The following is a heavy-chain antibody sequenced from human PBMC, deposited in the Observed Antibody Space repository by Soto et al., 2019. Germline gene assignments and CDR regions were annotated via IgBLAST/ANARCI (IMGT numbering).Heavy chain of an antibody. CDR3: ARDSPIARMDV. CDR1: GGTFSSYA. CDR2: IIRTFSTA. Sequence: QVQLVQSGAEVKKPGSSVKVSCKASGGTFSSYAISWVRQAPGQGLEWMGGIIRTFSTANYAQKFQGRVTITADESTSTAYMELSSLRSEDTGVYYCARDSPIARMDVWGQGTTVTVSS. J-gene: IGHJ6*02. D-gene: IGHD6-13*01. V-gene: IGHV1-69*01.